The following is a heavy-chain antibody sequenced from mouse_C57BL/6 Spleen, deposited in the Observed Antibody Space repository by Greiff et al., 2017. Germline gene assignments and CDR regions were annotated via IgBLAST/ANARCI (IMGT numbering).Heavy chain of an antibody. J-gene: IGHJ4*01. V-gene: IGHV1-4*01. CDR1: GYTFTSYT. D-gene: IGHD1-1*01. CDR2: INPSSGYT. Sequence: VQLQQSGAELARPGASVKMSCKASGYTFTSYTMHWVKQRPGKGLEWIGYINPSSGYTKYNQKFKDKATLTADKSSSTAYMQLSSLTSEDSAVYYCARRGVVATDAMDYWGQGTSVTVSS. CDR3: ARRGVVATDAMDY.